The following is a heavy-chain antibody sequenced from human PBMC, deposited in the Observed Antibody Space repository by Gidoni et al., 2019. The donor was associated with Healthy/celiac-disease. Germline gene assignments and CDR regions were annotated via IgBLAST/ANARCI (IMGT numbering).Heavy chain of an antibody. D-gene: IGHD2-15*01. CDR2: INPNSGST. Sequence: PGQGLEWMGWINPNSGSTNYAQKFQGRVTMTRDTSISTAYMELSRLRSDDTAVYYCASGVVVVAANYYGMDVWGQGTTVTVSS. V-gene: IGHV1-2*02. CDR3: ASGVVVVAANYYGMDV. J-gene: IGHJ6*02.